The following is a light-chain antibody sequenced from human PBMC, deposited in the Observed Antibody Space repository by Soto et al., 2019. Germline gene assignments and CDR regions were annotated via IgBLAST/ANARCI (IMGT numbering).Light chain of an antibody. CDR1: QSLSSN. Sequence: EIVMTQSPATLSVSPGERVTLSCRASQSLSSNVAWYQQRPGQAPRLLIYGASTRATGIPARFSGSGSGTEFTLTISSLQSEDFAVYYCQQYNNWPLWTFGQGTKVDI. J-gene: IGKJ1*01. CDR2: GAS. V-gene: IGKV3-15*01. CDR3: QQYNNWPLWT.